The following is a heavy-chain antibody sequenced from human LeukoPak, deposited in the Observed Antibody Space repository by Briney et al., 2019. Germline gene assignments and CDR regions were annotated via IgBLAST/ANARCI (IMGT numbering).Heavy chain of an antibody. J-gene: IGHJ4*02. CDR2: IYYSGST. CDR3: ARVGFHSGSSD. CDR1: GDSINSGGYF. Sequence: PSQTLSLTCTVSGDSINSGGYFWSWIRQHPGKGLEWIGYIYYSGSTYYNPSLKSRVTISADTSKNQFSLKLSSVTAADTAVYYCARVGFHSGSSDWGQGTLVTVSS. V-gene: IGHV4-31*03. D-gene: IGHD1-26*01.